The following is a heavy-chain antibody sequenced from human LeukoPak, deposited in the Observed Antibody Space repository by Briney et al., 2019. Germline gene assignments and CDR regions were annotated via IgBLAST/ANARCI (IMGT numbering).Heavy chain of an antibody. J-gene: IGHJ3*02. CDR2: INHSGST. Sequence: PSETLSLTCAVYGGSFSGYYWSWIRQPPGKGLEWIGEINHSGSTNYNPSLKSRVTISVDTSKNQFSLKLSSVTAADTAVYYCARGRGAFDIWGQGTMVTVSS. V-gene: IGHV4-34*01. D-gene: IGHD3-10*01. CDR1: GGSFSGYY. CDR3: ARGRGAFDI.